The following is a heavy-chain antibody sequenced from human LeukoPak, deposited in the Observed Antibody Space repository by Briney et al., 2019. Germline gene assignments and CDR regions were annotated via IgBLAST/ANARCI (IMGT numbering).Heavy chain of an antibody. CDR2: INHSGST. CDR3: ARDLVTVTRGFDI. V-gene: IGHV4-34*01. D-gene: IGHD4-17*01. J-gene: IGHJ3*02. Sequence: SETLSLTCAVYGGSFSGYYWSWIRQPPGKGLEWIGEINHSGSTNYNPSLKSRVTISVDTSKNQFSLKLSSVTAADTAVYYCARDLVTVTRGFDIWGQGTMVSVSS. CDR1: GGSFSGYY.